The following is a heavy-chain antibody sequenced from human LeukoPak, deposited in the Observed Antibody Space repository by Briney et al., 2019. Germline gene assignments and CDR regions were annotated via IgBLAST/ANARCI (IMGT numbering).Heavy chain of an antibody. J-gene: IGHJ4*02. Sequence: PGGSLRLSCAASGFTFSTSAMNWVRQVPGKGLEWVSSIDWDSSHIYYAASVKGRFTISRDNGRNSVYLQMNSLRAEDTAVYYCARDPLRYRRMGHYDYWGQGTLVAVSS. V-gene: IGHV3-21*01. D-gene: IGHD3-9*01. CDR2: IDWDSSHI. CDR3: ARDPLRYRRMGHYDY. CDR1: GFTFSTSA.